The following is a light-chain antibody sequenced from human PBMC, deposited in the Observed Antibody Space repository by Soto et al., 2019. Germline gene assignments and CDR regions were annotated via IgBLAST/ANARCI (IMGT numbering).Light chain of an antibody. CDR1: SSDVGGYNY. V-gene: IGLV2-11*01. Sequence: QSALTQPRSVSGSPGQSVTISCTGTSSDVGGYNYVSWYQQHPGKAPKLMIYDVSKRPSGVSDRFSGSKSGNTASLTISGLQAEDEADYYCCSYAGSYLVVFGGGTKLTVL. J-gene: IGLJ2*01. CDR2: DVS. CDR3: CSYAGSYLVV.